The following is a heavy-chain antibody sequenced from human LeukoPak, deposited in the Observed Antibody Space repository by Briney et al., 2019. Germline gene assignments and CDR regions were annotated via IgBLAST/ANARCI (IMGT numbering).Heavy chain of an antibody. CDR3: AKDNRRHYTSGPNPDSLH. V-gene: IGHV3-9*01. CDR1: GFTFDDYA. J-gene: IGHJ4*02. D-gene: IGHD6-19*01. Sequence: PGGSLRLSCAASGFTFDDYAMHWVRQAPGKGLEWVSGISWNSGSIGYADSVKGRFTISRCNAKNSLYLQMNSLRVEDTAFYYCAKDNRRHYTSGPNPDSLHWGQGALVTVSS. CDR2: ISWNSGSI.